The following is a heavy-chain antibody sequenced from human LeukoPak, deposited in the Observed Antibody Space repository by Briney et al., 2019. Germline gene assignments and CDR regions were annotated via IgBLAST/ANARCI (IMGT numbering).Heavy chain of an antibody. V-gene: IGHV3-30*01. CDR3: ARDTALTEKGQWGCFDP. CDR2: ISYDGRNK. CDR1: GFTFTSYA. Sequence: PGGSLRLSCAASGFTFTSYAFHWVRQAPGKGLEWVAGISYDGRNKYYADSVKGRFTISRDSSKNTLDLQMNSLRAEDTAVYYCARDTALTEKGQWGCFDPWGQGILVTSPQ. J-gene: IGHJ5*01. D-gene: IGHD4-23*01.